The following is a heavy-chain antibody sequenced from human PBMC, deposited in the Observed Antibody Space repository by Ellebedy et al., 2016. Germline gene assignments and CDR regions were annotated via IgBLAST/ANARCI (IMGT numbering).Heavy chain of an antibody. CDR1: GFVFSAFD. Sequence: GGSLRLSCVASGFVFSAFDMDWVRQAPGKGLEWISYISSSSSIYYADSVKGRFTISRDNAKNSLFLEMNNLRAEDTAVYYCAREKPVAEDFGLWGRGTLVTVSS. CDR2: ISSSSSI. D-gene: IGHD6-19*01. J-gene: IGHJ2*01. V-gene: IGHV3-69-1*01. CDR3: AREKPVAEDFGL.